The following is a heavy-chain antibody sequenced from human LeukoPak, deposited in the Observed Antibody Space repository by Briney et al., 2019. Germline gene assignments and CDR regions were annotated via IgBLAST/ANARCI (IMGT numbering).Heavy chain of an antibody. V-gene: IGHV3-21*01. Sequence: GGSLRLSCAASGFTFSSYNMNWVRQAPGKGLEWVSSITSGSSYIYYADSVKGRFTISRDNVKNSLYLQMNSLRAEDTAVYYCAKGDGGSETYFYMDVWGKGTAVTVSS. D-gene: IGHD5-12*01. CDR1: GFTFSSYN. CDR2: ITSGSSYI. J-gene: IGHJ6*03. CDR3: AKGDGGSETYFYMDV.